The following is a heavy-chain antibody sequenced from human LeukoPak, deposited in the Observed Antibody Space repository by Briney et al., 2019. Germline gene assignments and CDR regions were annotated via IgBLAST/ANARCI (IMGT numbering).Heavy chain of an antibody. Sequence: PSETLSLTCTVSGGSISSSSYYWGWIRQPPGKGLEWIGSIYYSGSTYYNPSLKSRVTISVDTSKNQFSLKLSSVTAADTAVYYCARHGALVLWFGESLKPFDYWGQGTLVTVSS. CDR1: GGSISSSSYY. V-gene: IGHV4-39*01. CDR2: IYYSGST. J-gene: IGHJ4*02. CDR3: ARHGALVLWFGESLKPFDY. D-gene: IGHD3-10*01.